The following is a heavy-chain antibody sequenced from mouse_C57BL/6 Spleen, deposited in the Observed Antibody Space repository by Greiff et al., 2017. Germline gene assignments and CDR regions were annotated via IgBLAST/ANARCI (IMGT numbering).Heavy chain of an antibody. D-gene: IGHD1-1*01. V-gene: IGHV1-26*01. CDR3: ARSGYYGSSSHWYFDV. CDR2: INPNNGGT. CDR1: GYTFTDYY. Sequence: VQLQQSGPELVKPGASVKISCKASGYTFTDYYMNWVKQSHGKSLEWIGDINPNNGGTSYNQKFKGKATLTVDKSSSTAYMELRSLTSEDSAVYYCARSGYYGSSSHWYFDVWGTGTTVTVSS. J-gene: IGHJ1*03.